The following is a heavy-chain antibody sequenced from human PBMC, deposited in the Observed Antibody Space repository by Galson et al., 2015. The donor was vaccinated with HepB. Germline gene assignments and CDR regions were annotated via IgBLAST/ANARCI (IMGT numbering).Heavy chain of an antibody. D-gene: IGHD3-22*01. V-gene: IGHV3-73*01. CDR1: GFTFSGSA. CDR3: TRICVTIIVVVILDY. Sequence: LRLSCAASGFTFSGSAMHWVRQTSGKGLEWVGRIRSKASSYATAYAASVKGRFTIFRDDSKSTAYLQMDSLKTEDTAVFYCTRICVTIIVVVILDYWGQGTLVTVSS. CDR2: IRSKASSYAT. J-gene: IGHJ4*02.